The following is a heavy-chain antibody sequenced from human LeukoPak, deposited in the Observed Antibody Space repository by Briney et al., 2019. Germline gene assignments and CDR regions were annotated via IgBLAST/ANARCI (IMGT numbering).Heavy chain of an antibody. V-gene: IGHV3-15*01. CDR2: VKSKPDGGTT. CDR1: GFTFSSAR. J-gene: IGHJ4*02. Sequence: PGGSLRLSCAASGFTFSSARMSWVRQVPGRGLEWVARVKSKPDGGTTDYAAPVKGRFTISRDDSRNTLYLLMNSLKTEDTAVYYCTTFLHWGQGILVTVSS. D-gene: IGHD2/OR15-2a*01. CDR3: TTFLH.